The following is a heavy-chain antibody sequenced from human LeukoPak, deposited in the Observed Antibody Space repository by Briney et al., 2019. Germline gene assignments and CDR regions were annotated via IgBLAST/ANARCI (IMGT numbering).Heavy chain of an antibody. J-gene: IGHJ4*02. Sequence: PSETLSLTCAVSGGSISSSNWWSWVRQPPGKGLEWIGETYHSGSTNYNPSLKSRVTISVDKSKNQFSLKLSSVTAADTAVYYCASLADYYGSGSYYRNDYWGQGTLVTVSS. CDR2: TYHSGST. CDR3: ASLADYYGSGSYYRNDY. CDR1: GGSISSSNW. V-gene: IGHV4-4*02. D-gene: IGHD3-10*01.